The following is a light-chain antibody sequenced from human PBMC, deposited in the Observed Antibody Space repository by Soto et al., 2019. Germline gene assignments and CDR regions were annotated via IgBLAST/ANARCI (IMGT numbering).Light chain of an antibody. CDR2: AAS. V-gene: IGKV1-9*01. CDR3: LQHNTYPRT. Sequence: GERVTLSCRASQSVSSSYLTWYQQKPGQAPRLLIYAASSLQSGVPSRFSGSGSGTEFTLTISSLQPEDSATYFCLQHNTYPRTFGQGTKVDIK. J-gene: IGKJ1*01. CDR1: QSVSSSY.